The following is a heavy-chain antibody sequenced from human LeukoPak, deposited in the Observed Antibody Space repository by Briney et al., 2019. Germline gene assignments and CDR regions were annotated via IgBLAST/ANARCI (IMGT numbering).Heavy chain of an antibody. J-gene: IGHJ4*02. CDR3: ARDSLLYSSSIDY. CDR2: ISYDGSNK. V-gene: IGHV3-30*04. CDR1: GFTFSTYA. D-gene: IGHD6-6*01. Sequence: PGRSLRLSCAASGFTFSTYAMHWVRQAPGKGLEWVAVISYDGSNKYYADSVKGRFTISRDNSKNTLYLQMNSLRAEDTAVYYCARDSLLYSSSIDYWGQGTLVTVSS.